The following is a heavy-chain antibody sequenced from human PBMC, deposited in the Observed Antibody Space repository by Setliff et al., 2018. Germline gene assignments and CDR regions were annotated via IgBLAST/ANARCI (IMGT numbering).Heavy chain of an antibody. V-gene: IGHV7-4-1*02. CDR1: GYTFTNYA. Sequence: ASVKVSCKASGYTFTNYAMNWVRQAPGQGLEWMGWINTNTGNPTYAQGFTGRFVFSLDTSVSTANLQISGLKAEDTAVYYCARANGSNDSSGYYWHYWGPGTLVTVSS. CDR2: INTNTGNP. D-gene: IGHD3-22*01. CDR3: ARANGSNDSSGYYWHY. J-gene: IGHJ4*02.